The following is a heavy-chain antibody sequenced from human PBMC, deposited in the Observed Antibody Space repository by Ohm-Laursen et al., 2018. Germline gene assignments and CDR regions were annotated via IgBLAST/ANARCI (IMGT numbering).Heavy chain of an antibody. CDR3: ARGLGKCSGSACYYAFDI. D-gene: IGHD2-15*01. J-gene: IGHJ3*02. CDR1: GFSLSTSAMR. CDR2: IDWDSDNK. V-gene: IGHV2-70*04. Sequence: TQTLTLTCTFSGFSLSTSAMRVSWIRQPPGKALEWLACIDWDSDNKFYSASLKTRLTISKETSKNQVVLTMANMDPSDTATYYCARGLGKCSGSACYYAFDIWGQGTMVTVSS.